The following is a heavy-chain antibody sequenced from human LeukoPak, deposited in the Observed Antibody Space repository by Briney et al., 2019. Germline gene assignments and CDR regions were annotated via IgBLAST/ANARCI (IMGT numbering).Heavy chain of an antibody. D-gene: IGHD1-26*01. Sequence: SETLSLTCTVSGVSISSYYWSWIRQPPGKGLEWIGYIYYSGSTNYNPSLKSRVTISVDTSKNQFSLKLSSVTAADTAVYYCARGGGSYGLFDYWGQGTLVTVSS. CDR3: ARGGGSYGLFDY. J-gene: IGHJ4*02. V-gene: IGHV4-59*01. CDR2: IYYSGST. CDR1: GVSISSYY.